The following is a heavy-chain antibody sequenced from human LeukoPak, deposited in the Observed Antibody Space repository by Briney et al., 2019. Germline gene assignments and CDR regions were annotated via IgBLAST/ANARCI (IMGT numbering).Heavy chain of an antibody. D-gene: IGHD6-19*01. J-gene: IGHJ4*02. CDR1: GFTFSSYG. CDR3: AKDILRPGGGSSGWYVVDY. Sequence: GGSLRLSCAASGFTFSSYGMHWVRQAPGKGLEWVAFIRYDGSNKYYADSVKGRFTISRDNSKNTLYLQMNSLRAEDTAVYYCAKDILRPGGGSSGWYVVDYWGQGTLVTVSS. V-gene: IGHV3-30*02. CDR2: IRYDGSNK.